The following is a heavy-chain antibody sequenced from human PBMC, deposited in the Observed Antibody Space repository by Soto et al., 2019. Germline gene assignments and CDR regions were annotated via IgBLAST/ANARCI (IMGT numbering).Heavy chain of an antibody. V-gene: IGHV1-58*01. CDR1: GFTFTSSA. CDR3: AAVVVTARDFDY. Sequence: QMQLVQSGPEVKKPGTSVKVSCKASGFTFTSSAVQWVRQARGQRLEWIGWIVVGSGNTNYAQKFQERVTITRDMSTSTAYMELSSLRSEDTAVYYCAAVVVTARDFDYWGQGTLVTVSS. CDR2: IVVGSGNT. J-gene: IGHJ4*02. D-gene: IGHD2-21*02.